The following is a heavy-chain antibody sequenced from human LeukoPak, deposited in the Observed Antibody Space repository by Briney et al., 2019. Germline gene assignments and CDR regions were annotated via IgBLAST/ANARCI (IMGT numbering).Heavy chain of an antibody. V-gene: IGHV3-23*01. CDR3: AKGSSSWYKGHMDV. CDR1: GFTFSTYA. D-gene: IGHD6-13*01. CDR2: ISGSGSST. Sequence: GGSLRLSCAASGFTFSTYAMSWVRQAPGKGLEWVSAISGSGSSTYYADSVKGRFTISRDNSKNTLYLQMNSLRAEDTAVYYCAKGSSSWYKGHMDVWGQGTTVTVSS. J-gene: IGHJ6*02.